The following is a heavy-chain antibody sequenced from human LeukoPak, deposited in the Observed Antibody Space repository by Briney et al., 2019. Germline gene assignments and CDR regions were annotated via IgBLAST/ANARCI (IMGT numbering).Heavy chain of an antibody. V-gene: IGHV3-48*02. CDR1: GFTFSSYS. Sequence: GGSLRLSCAASGFTFSSYSMNWVRQAPGKGLEWVSYISSSSSTIYYADSVKGRFTISRDNAKNSLYLQMNSLRDEDTAVYYCARPWNYYYYYVMDVWGQGTTVTVSS. D-gene: IGHD1-1*01. CDR2: ISSSSSTI. CDR3: ARPWNYYYYYVMDV. J-gene: IGHJ6*02.